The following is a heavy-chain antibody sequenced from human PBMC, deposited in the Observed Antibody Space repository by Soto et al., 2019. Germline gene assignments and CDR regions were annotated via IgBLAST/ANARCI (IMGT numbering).Heavy chain of an antibody. Sequence: ASETLSLTCTVSGGSISSGGYYWSWIRQHPGEGLEWIGYIYYSGSTYYNPSLKSRVTISVDTSKNQFSLKLSSVTAADTAVYYCARSYGSSSWFDPWGQGTLVTVSS. D-gene: IGHD5-18*01. CDR3: ARSYGSSSWFDP. CDR1: GGSISSGGYY. J-gene: IGHJ5*02. CDR2: IYYSGST. V-gene: IGHV4-31*03.